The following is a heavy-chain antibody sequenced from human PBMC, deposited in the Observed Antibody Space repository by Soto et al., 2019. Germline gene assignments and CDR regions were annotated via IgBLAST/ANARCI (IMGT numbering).Heavy chain of an antibody. CDR2: IYYSGSS. CDR3: ASSTVWGSYRYYFDY. V-gene: IGHV4-59*01. J-gene: IGHJ4*02. CDR1: GGSISSYY. Sequence: SETLSLTCTVSGGSISSYYWSWIRQPLGKGLEWIGYIYYSGSSNYNPSLKSRVTISVDTSKNQFSLKLSSVTAADTAVYYCASSTVWGSYRYYFDYWGQGTRVTVSS. D-gene: IGHD3-16*02.